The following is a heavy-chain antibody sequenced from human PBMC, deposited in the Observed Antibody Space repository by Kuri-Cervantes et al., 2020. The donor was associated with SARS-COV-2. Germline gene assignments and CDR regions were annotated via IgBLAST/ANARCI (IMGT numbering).Heavy chain of an antibody. J-gene: IGHJ6*02. CDR3: ARGLRGTIFGVVIDYYYGMDV. CDR2: IYYSGST. Sequence: SETLSLTCTVSGGSVSSYYWSWIRQPPGKGLEWIGYIYYSGSTNYNPSLKSRVTISVDTSKNQVSLTLRPVTAADTAVYYCARGLRGTIFGVVIDYYYGMDVWGQGTTVTVSS. CDR1: GGSVSSYY. D-gene: IGHD3-3*01. V-gene: IGHV4-59*02.